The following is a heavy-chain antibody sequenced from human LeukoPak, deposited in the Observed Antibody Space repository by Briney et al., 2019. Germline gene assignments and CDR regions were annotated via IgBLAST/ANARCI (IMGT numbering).Heavy chain of an antibody. J-gene: IGHJ4*02. CDR3: AKGVYDILTGYYNGMAFDY. CDR1: GFTFSSYA. Sequence: GGSLRLSCAASGFTFSSYAMSWVRQAPGKGLEWVSAISGSGGSTYYADSVKGRFTISRDNSKNTLYLQMNSLRAEDTAVYYCAKGVYDILTGYYNGMAFDYWGQGTLVTVSS. CDR2: ISGSGGST. V-gene: IGHV3-23*01. D-gene: IGHD3-9*01.